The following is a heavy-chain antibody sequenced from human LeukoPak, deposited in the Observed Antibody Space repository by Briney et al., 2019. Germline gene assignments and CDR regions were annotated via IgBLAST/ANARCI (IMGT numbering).Heavy chain of an antibody. CDR3: AREGPSGGSGWWGGDY. Sequence: SETLSLTCTVSGRSISSSSYYWGWIRQPPGKGLEWIGSIYYSGSTYYNPSLKSRVTISEDTSKNQFSLKLSSVTAADTAVYYWAREGPSGGSGWWGGDYWGQGTLVTVSS. D-gene: IGHD6-19*01. J-gene: IGHJ4*02. V-gene: IGHV4-39*07. CDR1: GRSISSSSYY. CDR2: IYYSGST.